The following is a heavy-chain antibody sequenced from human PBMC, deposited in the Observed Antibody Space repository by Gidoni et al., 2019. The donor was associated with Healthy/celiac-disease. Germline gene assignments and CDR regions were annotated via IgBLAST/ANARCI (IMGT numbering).Heavy chain of an antibody. D-gene: IGHD3-10*01. Sequence: QVQLVQSGAEVKKPGSSVKVSCKASGGTFISYANSWVRQAPGQGLEWMGGIIPIFGTATDAQKFQGRVTITADKSTSTAYMELSSLRSEDTAVYYCARGRGVIIRTTPYYYYYYMDVWGKGTTVTVSS. J-gene: IGHJ6*03. CDR2: IIPIFGTA. CDR3: ARGRGVIIRTTPYYYYYYMDV. CDR1: GGTFISYA. V-gene: IGHV1-69*06.